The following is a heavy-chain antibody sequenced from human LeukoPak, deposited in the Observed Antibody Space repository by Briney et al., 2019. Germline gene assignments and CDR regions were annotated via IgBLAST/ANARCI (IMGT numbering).Heavy chain of an antibody. V-gene: IGHV6-1*01. D-gene: IGHD5-18*01. CDR2: TYYNSKWYN. J-gene: IGHJ4*02. CDR3: ARMRVDTATLQFRHYFDY. CDR1: GDSVSSNSAA. Sequence: TLSLTCAISGDSVSSNSAAWNWIRQSPSGGLEWLGRTYYNSKWYNDYAVSVKGRITINPDTSKNQFSLQLNSVTPEDTAVYYCARMRVDTATLQFRHYFDYWGQGTLVTVSS.